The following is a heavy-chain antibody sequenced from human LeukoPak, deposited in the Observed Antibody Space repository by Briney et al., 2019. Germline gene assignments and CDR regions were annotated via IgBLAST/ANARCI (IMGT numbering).Heavy chain of an antibody. CDR1: GASISTDY. CDR3: ARDRIGSGYHGGDASDI. D-gene: IGHD5-12*01. Sequence: PSETLSLTCTVSGASISTDYWSWIRQPPGKGLEWIGYIYYSGSTNYKPSLKSRVSISVDTSKNQFSLHLTSVTAADTAVYYCARDRIGSGYHGGDASDIWGQGAMVTVSS. V-gene: IGHV4-59*01. J-gene: IGHJ3*02. CDR2: IYYSGST.